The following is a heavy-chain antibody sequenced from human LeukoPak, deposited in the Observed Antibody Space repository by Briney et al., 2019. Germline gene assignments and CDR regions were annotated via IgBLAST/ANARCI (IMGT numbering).Heavy chain of an antibody. CDR2: INHSGST. D-gene: IGHD6-13*01. V-gene: IGHV4-34*01. Sequence: PSETLSLTCAVYGGSFSGYYWSWIRQPPGKGLEWIGEINHSGSTNYNPSLKSRVTISVDTSKNQFSLKLSSVTAADTAVYYCATAKPDIAAAPLASWGQGTLVTVSS. CDR3: ATAKPDIAAAPLAS. CDR1: GGSFSGYY. J-gene: IGHJ5*02.